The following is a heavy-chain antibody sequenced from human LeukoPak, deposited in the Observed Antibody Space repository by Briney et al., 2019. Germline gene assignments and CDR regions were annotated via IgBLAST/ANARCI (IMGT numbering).Heavy chain of an antibody. CDR3: AGWTWRDYYFDY. Sequence: GGSLRLSCAASGFTFSSYGMHWVRQAPGKGLEWVAFIRYDGSNKYYADSVKGRFTISRDNSKNTLYLQMNSLRAEDTAVYYCAGWTWRDYYFDYWGQGTLVTVSS. D-gene: IGHD6-19*01. J-gene: IGHJ4*02. V-gene: IGHV3-30*02. CDR1: GFTFSSYG. CDR2: IRYDGSNK.